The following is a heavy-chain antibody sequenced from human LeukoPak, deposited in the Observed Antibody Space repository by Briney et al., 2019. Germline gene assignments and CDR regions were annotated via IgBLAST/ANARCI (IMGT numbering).Heavy chain of an antibody. CDR1: GFTFSGYS. V-gene: IGHV3-23*01. CDR3: AIDSSGYYDGYYYGMDV. D-gene: IGHD3-22*01. Sequence: GSLRLSCVASGFTFSGYSMGWVRQAPGRGLEWVSFVWPKNNKTYYADSVKGRFTISRDNSKNTLYLQMNSLRAEDTAVYYCAIDSSGYYDGYYYGMDVWGQGTTVTVSS. CDR2: VWPKNNKT. J-gene: IGHJ6*02.